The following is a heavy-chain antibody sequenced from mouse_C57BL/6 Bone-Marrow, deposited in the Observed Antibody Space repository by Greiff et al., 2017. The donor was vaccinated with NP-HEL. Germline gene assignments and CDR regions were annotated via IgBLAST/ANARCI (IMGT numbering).Heavy chain of an antibody. CDR1: GYSITSGYY. CDR2: ISYDGSN. J-gene: IGHJ3*01. Sequence: EVQLQESGPGLVKPSQSLSLTCSVTGYSITSGYYWNWIRQFPGNKLEWMGYISYDGSNNYNPSLKNRISITRDTSKNQFFLKLNSVTTEDTATYYCARDEDFPFAYWGQGTLVTVSA. CDR3: ARDEDFPFAY. V-gene: IGHV3-6*01.